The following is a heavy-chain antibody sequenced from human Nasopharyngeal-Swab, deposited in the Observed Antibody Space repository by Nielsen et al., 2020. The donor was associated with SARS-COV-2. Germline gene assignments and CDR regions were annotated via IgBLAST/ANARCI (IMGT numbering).Heavy chain of an antibody. CDR3: TRNLRYFDWFDY. Sequence: GGPLRLSFAPSGFSFGTFWLPWVPQVQGEGLMWVSLINDDGSSTTYADSVKGRFTISRDNTKNTLYLQMHSLRAEDTAVYFCTRNLRYFDWFDYWGQGTLVTVSS. CDR2: INDDGSST. D-gene: IGHD4-17*01. J-gene: IGHJ5*01. CDR1: GFSFGTFW. V-gene: IGHV3-74*03.